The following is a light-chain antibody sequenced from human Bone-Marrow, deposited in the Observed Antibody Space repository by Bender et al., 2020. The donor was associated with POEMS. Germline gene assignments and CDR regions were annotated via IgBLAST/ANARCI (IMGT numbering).Light chain of an antibody. CDR1: SSNIGAHA. CDR2: SSH. V-gene: IGLV1-47*02. Sequence: QSVLTQPPSASGTPGQRVTISCSGGSSNIGAHAVNWYQHLPGTAPKLLIYSSHRRPSGVPDRFSGSKSGTSASLSISGLRSDDEADYYCAVWSDSLSAWVFGGGTKLTVL. CDR3: AVWSDSLSAWV. J-gene: IGLJ3*02.